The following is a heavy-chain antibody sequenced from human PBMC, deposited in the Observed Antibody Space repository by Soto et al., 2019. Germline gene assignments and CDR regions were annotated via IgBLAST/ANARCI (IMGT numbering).Heavy chain of an antibody. D-gene: IGHD5-18*01. J-gene: IGHJ4*01. Sequence: QVQLVQSGAEVKKPGSSVKVSCKASGGTFSSYAISWVRQAPGQGLEWMGGIIPIFGTANYAQKFQGRVRIPADKSPSTAYMRLSSLRSKETAVYYCATLGVTAMLKIAYWGQEPWSPSPQ. CDR1: GGTFSSYA. CDR3: ATLGVTAMLKIAY. V-gene: IGHV1-69*06. CDR2: IIPIFGTA.